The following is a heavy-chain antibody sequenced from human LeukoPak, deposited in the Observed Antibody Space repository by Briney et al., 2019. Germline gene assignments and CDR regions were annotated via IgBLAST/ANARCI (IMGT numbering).Heavy chain of an antibody. CDR2: ISSSGSTI. D-gene: IGHD4-11*01. J-gene: IGHJ4*02. Sequence: GGSLSLSCAASGFTFSSYEMNWVRQAPGKGLEWVSYISSSGSTIYYADSVKGRFTISRDNAKNSLYLQMNSLRAEDTAVYYCARDFPTVTTSYFDYWGQGTLVTVSS. CDR3: ARDFPTVTTSYFDY. V-gene: IGHV3-48*03. CDR1: GFTFSSYE.